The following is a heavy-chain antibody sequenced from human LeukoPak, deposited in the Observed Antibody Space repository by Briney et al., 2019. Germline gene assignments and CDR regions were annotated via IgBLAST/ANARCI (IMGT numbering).Heavy chain of an antibody. Sequence: PGGSLRLSCAASGFTFSSYGMHWVRQAPGKGLEWVAFIRYDGSNKYYADSVKGRFTISRDNAKNSLYLQMNSLRAEDTAVYYCARIVGATDDYWGQGTLVTVSS. CDR2: IRYDGSNK. CDR1: GFTFSSYG. CDR3: ARIVGATDDY. D-gene: IGHD1-26*01. V-gene: IGHV3-30*02. J-gene: IGHJ4*02.